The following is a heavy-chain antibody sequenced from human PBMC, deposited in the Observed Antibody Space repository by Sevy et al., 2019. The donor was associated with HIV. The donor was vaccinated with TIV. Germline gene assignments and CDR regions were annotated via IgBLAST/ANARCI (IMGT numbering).Heavy chain of an antibody. V-gene: IGHV4-34*01. D-gene: IGHD6-13*01. J-gene: IGHJ4*02. CDR1: GRSFSGYY. CDR3: ARASRIAAAELNFDY. CDR2: INHSGST. Sequence: SETLSLTCAVYGRSFSGYYWSWIRQPPGKGLEWIGEINHSGSTNYNPSLKSRVTISVDTSKNQFSLKLSSVTAADTAVYYCARASRIAAAELNFDYWGQGTLVTVSS.